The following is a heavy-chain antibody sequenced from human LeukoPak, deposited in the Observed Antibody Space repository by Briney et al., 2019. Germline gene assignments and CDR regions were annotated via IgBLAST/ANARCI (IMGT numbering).Heavy chain of an antibody. CDR2: ISDSGGST. Sequence: GGSLRLSCAVSGITLSNYGMSWVRQAPGKGLEWVAGISDSGGSTNYADSVKGRFTISRDNPKNTLYLQMNSLRAEDTAVYFCAKRRVVIRVILVGFHKEAYYFDSWGQGAWSPSPQ. J-gene: IGHJ4*02. D-gene: IGHD3-22*01. CDR3: AKRRVVIRVILVGFHKEAYYFDS. V-gene: IGHV3-23*01. CDR1: GITLSNYG.